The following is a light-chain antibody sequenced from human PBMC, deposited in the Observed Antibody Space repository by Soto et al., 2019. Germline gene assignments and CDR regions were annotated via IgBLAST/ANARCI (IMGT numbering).Light chain of an antibody. Sequence: EIVLTQSPATLSLSPGERATLSCRASQSVSSYLAWYQQKPGQAPRLLIYDASNRATGIPVRFSGSGSGTDFTLTISSLEPEDFEVYYCQQRSNWPLTFGGGTKVDIX. V-gene: IGKV3-11*01. CDR1: QSVSSY. CDR2: DAS. J-gene: IGKJ4*01. CDR3: QQRSNWPLT.